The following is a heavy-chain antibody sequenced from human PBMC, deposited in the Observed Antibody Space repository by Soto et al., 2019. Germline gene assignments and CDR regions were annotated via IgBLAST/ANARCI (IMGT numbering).Heavy chain of an antibody. D-gene: IGHD3-22*01. J-gene: IGHJ5*02. CDR3: ARALYYYDSSGYYWFDP. CDR2: IYYSGST. Sequence: SETLSLTCTVCGGSISSYYWSWIRQPPGKGLEWIGYIYYSGSTNYNPSLKSRVTISVDTSKNQFSLKLSSVTAADTAVYYCARALYYYDSSGYYWFDPWGQGTLVTVSS. CDR1: GGSISSYY. V-gene: IGHV4-59*01.